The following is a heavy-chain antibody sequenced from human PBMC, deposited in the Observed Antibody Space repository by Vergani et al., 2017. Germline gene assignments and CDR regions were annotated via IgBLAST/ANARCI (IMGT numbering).Heavy chain of an antibody. V-gene: IGHV1-18*01. Sequence: QVQLVQSGAEVKKPGASVKVSCKASGYTFTSYGISWVRQAPGQGLEWMGWISAYNGNTNYAQKLQGRVTMTTDTSTSTAYMELRSLRSDDTAVYYCARDGIGLLWFGESQSNWFDPWGQGTLVTVSS. CDR1: GYTFTSYG. D-gene: IGHD3-10*01. J-gene: IGHJ5*02. CDR3: ARDGIGLLWFGESQSNWFDP. CDR2: ISAYNGNT.